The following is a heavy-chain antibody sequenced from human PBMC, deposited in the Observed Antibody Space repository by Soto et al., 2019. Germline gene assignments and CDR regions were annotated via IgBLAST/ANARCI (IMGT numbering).Heavy chain of an antibody. J-gene: IGHJ6*02. D-gene: IGHD6-6*01. CDR3: ARLLSIAAPRGYYYYGMDV. CDR2: IYYSGST. CDR1: GGSISSGGYY. V-gene: IGHV4-31*03. Sequence: PSETLSLTCTVSGGSISSGGYYWSWIRHHPGKGLEWIGYIYYSGSTYYNPSLKSRVTISVDTSKNQFSLKLSSVTAADTAVYYCARLLSIAAPRGYYYYGMDVWGQGTTV.